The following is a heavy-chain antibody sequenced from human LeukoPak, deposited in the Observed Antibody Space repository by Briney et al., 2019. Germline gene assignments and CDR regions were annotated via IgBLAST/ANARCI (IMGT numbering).Heavy chain of an antibody. Sequence: PGGSLRLSCAASGFTFSNYGMHWVRQAPGKGLEWVSFISYDGSNKYYADSVKGRFTISRDNSKNTLYLQMNSLRAEDTAVYYCARDPGYSSGWRPLYYYYYYMDVWGKGTTVTVSS. D-gene: IGHD6-19*01. J-gene: IGHJ6*03. CDR3: ARDPGYSSGWRPLYYYYYYMDV. V-gene: IGHV3-30*03. CDR2: ISYDGSNK. CDR1: GFTFSNYG.